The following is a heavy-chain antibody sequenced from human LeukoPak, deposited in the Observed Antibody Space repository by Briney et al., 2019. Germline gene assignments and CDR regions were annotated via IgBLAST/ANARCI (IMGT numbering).Heavy chain of an antibody. D-gene: IGHD3-9*01. CDR1: GFTFSSYG. V-gene: IGHV3-21*01. CDR2: ISSSSSYI. CDR3: ARGENYYDILTGYYDLNYFDY. J-gene: IGHJ4*02. Sequence: GGSLRLSCAASGFTFSSYGMNWVRQAPGKGLEWVSSISSSSSYIYSADSVKGRFTISRDNAKNSLYLQMNSLRAEDTAVYYCARGENYYDILTGYYDLNYFDYWGQGTLVTVSS.